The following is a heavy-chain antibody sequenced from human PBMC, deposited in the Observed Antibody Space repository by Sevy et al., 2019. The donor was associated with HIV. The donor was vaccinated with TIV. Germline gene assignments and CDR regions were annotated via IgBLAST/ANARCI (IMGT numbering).Heavy chain of an antibody. CDR3: GRARGIPHYYYGMDV. Sequence: GESLKISCKGSGYSFTTYWIGWVRQMPGKGLEWMGIIFPGDSDTRYSPSCQGQVTISADNSISTAYLQWSSLKASDTAMYYCGRARGIPHYYYGMDVWGQGTTVTVSS. CDR2: IFPGDSDT. CDR1: GYSFTTYW. V-gene: IGHV5-51*01. J-gene: IGHJ6*02. D-gene: IGHD3-16*01.